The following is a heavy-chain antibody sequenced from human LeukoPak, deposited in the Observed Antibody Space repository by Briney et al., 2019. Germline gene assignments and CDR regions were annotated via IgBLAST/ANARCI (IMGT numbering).Heavy chain of an antibody. V-gene: IGHV3-21*01. D-gene: IGHD3-22*01. CDR3: ARVDIVVVINYGMDV. CDR1: RFTFGDYA. CDR2: ISSSSSYT. J-gene: IGHJ6*02. Sequence: GGSLRLSCTASRFTFGDYAMSWVHQAPGKGLEWVSSISSSSSYTYYADSVKGRFTISRDNAKNSLYLQMNSLRAEDTAVYYCARVDIVVVINYGMDVWGQGTTVTVSS.